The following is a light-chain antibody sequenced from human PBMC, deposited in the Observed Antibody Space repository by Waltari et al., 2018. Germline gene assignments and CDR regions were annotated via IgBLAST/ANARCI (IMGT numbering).Light chain of an antibody. Sequence: AIQLTQSPPSLSASVGDRVTIACRASQAISSSLVRYQQEPGKAPKRLIYDASTLENGVPSRFSGSGSGTDFTLTISSLQPEDFSTYHCQQFYNYPPTFGQGTRLEIK. J-gene: IGKJ5*01. V-gene: IGKV1D-13*01. CDR2: DAS. CDR3: QQFYNYPPT. CDR1: QAISSS.